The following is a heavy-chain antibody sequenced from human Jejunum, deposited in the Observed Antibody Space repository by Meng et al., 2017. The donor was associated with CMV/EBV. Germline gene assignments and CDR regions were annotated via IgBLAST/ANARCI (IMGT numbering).Heavy chain of an antibody. V-gene: IGHV3-72*01. CDR3: TRDGGNYDSANL. J-gene: IGHJ4*02. CDR2: IRHKAAGYST. Sequence: SGFRFSDHRMAWVRPAPGKGLEWVARIRHKAAGYSTEYGASVKGRVTVSRDDSKSLVYLQMDSLETEDTARYYCTRDGGNYDSANLWGQGTLVTVSS. CDR1: GFRFSDHR. D-gene: IGHD1-7*01.